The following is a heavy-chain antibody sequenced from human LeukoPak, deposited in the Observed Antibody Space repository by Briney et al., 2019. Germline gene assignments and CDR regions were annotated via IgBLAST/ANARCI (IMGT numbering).Heavy chain of an antibody. CDR3: ARAVAAATHNWFDP. Sequence: ASVKVSCKASGYTFTSYDINWVRQATGQGLEWMGWMNPNSGNTGYAQKFQGRVTMTRNTSISTAYMELSSLRSEDTAVYYCARAVAAATHNWFDPWGQGPWSPSPQ. J-gene: IGHJ5*02. V-gene: IGHV1-8*01. CDR1: GYTFTSYD. CDR2: MNPNSGNT. D-gene: IGHD6-13*01.